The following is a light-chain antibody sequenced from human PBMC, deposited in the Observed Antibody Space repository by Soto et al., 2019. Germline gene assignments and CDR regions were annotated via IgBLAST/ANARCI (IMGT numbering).Light chain of an antibody. Sequence: VDSVTITCRASQNISTSLAWYQHKPGKAPKLLMFDVSNLESGVPSRFSGSGSGTEFSLTISSLQPDDFATYYCQQYNHYWTFGQGTKWIS. J-gene: IGKJ1*01. CDR2: DVS. CDR3: QQYNHYWT. V-gene: IGKV1-5*01. CDR1: QNISTS.